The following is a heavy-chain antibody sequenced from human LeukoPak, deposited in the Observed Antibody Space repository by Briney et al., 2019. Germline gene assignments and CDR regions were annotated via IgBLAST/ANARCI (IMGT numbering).Heavy chain of an antibody. CDR1: GGTFSSYA. CDR3: ARDHYYYYMDV. V-gene: IGHV1-69*01. CDR2: IIPICSTA. Sequence: GSSVNVSCKACGGTFSSYAISWVRQAPGEGLEWMGGIIPICSTANYAQKFQGRVTITADESTSTAYMELSSLRSEDTAVYYCARDHYYYYMDVWGKGTTVTVSS. J-gene: IGHJ6*03.